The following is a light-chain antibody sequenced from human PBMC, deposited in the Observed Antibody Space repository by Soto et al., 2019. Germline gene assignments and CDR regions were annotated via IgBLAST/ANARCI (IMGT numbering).Light chain of an antibody. V-gene: IGKV3-15*01. Sequence: DIVMTQSPATLSVSPGERATLSCRASQNVFSSLAWYQQKPGQAPRLLIYGAATRATGIPARFSGSGSGTESTLTISSLQAEDFAVYFCQQYHDWPAFGQGTKV. CDR3: QQYHDWPA. CDR1: QNVFSS. J-gene: IGKJ1*01. CDR2: GAA.